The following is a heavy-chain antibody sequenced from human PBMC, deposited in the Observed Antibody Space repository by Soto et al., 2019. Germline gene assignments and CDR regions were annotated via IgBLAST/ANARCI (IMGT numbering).Heavy chain of an antibody. D-gene: IGHD2-2*01. Sequence: GGSLRLSCAASGFTFSSYSMNWVRQAPGKGLEWVSSISSSSSYIYYADTRKGRFTISRENAKNSLYVQMNSLRAEDTAVYYCAREQGYCSSTSCQNYFDYWGQGTLVTVSS. CDR2: ISSSSSYI. V-gene: IGHV3-21*01. CDR3: AREQGYCSSTSCQNYFDY. J-gene: IGHJ4*02. CDR1: GFTFSSYS.